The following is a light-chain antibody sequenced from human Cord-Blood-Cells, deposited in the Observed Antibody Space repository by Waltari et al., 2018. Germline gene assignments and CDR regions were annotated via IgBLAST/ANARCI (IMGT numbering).Light chain of an antibody. CDR2: GAS. J-gene: IGKJ2*01. V-gene: IGKV3-15*01. CDR3: QQYNNWPPYT. Sequence: EIVMTQSPATLSVSPGERATLSCRASQSVSSNLAWYQQKPGQAPRLLICGASTRATGIPARFSGSGSGTEFTLTISSLQSEDFAVYYGQQYNNWPPYTFGQGTKLEIK. CDR1: QSVSSN.